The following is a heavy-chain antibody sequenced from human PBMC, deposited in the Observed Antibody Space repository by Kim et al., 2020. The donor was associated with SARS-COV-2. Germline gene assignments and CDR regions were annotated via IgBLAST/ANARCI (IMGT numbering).Heavy chain of an antibody. D-gene: IGHD3-22*01. CDR1: GFTFSSYA. CDR2: ISGSGGST. Sequence: GGSLRLSCAASGFTFSSYAMSWVRQAPGKGLEWVSAISGSGGSTYYADSVKGRFTISRDNSKNTLYLQMNSLRAEDTAVYYCAKARYDSSGYYDILDYWGQGTLVTVSS. CDR3: AKARYDSSGYYDILDY. V-gene: IGHV3-23*01. J-gene: IGHJ4*02.